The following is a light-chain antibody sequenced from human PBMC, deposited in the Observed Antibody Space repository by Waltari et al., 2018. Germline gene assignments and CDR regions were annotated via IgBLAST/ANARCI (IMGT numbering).Light chain of an antibody. CDR2: ASS. CDR1: QGVSTY. J-gene: IGKJ1*01. Sequence: AIRMTQSPSSLSASIGDRVTISCRASQGVSTYLAWYQQKPGKAPSLLIHASSTLQSGVPSRFSGSGTGTDFTLTITCLQSEDFATYYCQQYRDYPWTFGQGTKVDI. V-gene: IGKV1-8*01. CDR3: QQYRDYPWT.